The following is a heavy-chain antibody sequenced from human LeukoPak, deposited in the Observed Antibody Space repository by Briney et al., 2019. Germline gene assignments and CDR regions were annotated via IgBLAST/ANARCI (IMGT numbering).Heavy chain of an antibody. J-gene: IGHJ6*03. V-gene: IGHV4-59*01. Sequence: PSETLSLTCTVSGASISSYYWTWIRQPPGKGLEWIGYIYYSGSTNYNPSLKSRVTISVDTSQNQFSLKLNSVTAADTAVYYCASHNYAPGPRAGYYYYYYMDVWGKGTTVTVSS. CDR2: IYYSGST. CDR3: ASHNYAPGPRAGYYYYYYMDV. CDR1: GASISSYY. D-gene: IGHD4-11*01.